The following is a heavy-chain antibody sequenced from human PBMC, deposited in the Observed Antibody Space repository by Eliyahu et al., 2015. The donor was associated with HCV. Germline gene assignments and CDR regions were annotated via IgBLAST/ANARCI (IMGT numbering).Heavy chain of an antibody. V-gene: IGHV3-23*01. CDR1: GFTFSSYA. CDR3: AKDLVKDDILTGYSQRGGEDYYYYYMDV. CDR2: ISGSGGST. Sequence: EVQLLESGGGLVQPGGSLRLSCAASGFTFSSYAMSWVRQAPGKGLEWVSAISGSGGSTYYADSVKGRFTISRDNSKNTLYLQMNSLRAEDTAVYYCAKDLVKDDILTGYSQRGGEDYYYYYMDVWGKGTTVTVSS. D-gene: IGHD3-9*01. J-gene: IGHJ6*03.